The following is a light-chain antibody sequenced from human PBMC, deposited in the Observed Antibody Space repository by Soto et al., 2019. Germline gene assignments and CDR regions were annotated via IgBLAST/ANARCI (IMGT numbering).Light chain of an antibody. CDR2: DNN. Sequence: QAVVTQPPSVSAAPGQKVTISCSGSGSNIGDNYVSWYQQLPGTAPKLLIYDNNKRPSGIPDRFSGSKSGTSATLGITGLQTGDEADYFCGTWDSSLSAGVFGTGTKLTVL. CDR3: GTWDSSLSAGV. CDR1: GSNIGDNY. V-gene: IGLV1-51*01. J-gene: IGLJ1*01.